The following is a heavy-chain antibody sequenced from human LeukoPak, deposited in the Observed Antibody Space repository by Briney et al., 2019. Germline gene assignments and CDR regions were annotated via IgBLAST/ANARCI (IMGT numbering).Heavy chain of an antibody. D-gene: IGHD2-2*01. CDR3: ARIRPAATVY. V-gene: IGHV4-39*07. CDR2: IYYSGST. CDR1: GGSISSSSYY. Sequence: KTSETLSLTCTVSGGSISSSSYYWGWIRQPPGKGLEWIGSIYYSGSTYYNPSLKSRVTISVDTSKNQFSLKLSSVTAADTAVYYCARIRPAATVYWGQGTLVTVSS. J-gene: IGHJ4*02.